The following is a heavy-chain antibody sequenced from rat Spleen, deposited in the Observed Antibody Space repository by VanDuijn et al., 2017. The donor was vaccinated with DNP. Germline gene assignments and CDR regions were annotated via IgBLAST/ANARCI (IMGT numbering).Heavy chain of an antibody. CDR2: ITNSGGST. CDR3: ARLRLEWEVRAMDA. D-gene: IGHD1-1*01. Sequence: EVQLVESEGGLVQPGRSLKLSCGASGFTFSNYYMAWVRQAPQKGLEWVASITNSGGSTYYRDSVKGRITISRDNAKSTLYMQMDSLRSEDTATYYCARLRLEWEVRAMDAWGQGPSVTVSS. CDR1: GFTFSNYY. V-gene: IGHV5-25*01. J-gene: IGHJ4*01.